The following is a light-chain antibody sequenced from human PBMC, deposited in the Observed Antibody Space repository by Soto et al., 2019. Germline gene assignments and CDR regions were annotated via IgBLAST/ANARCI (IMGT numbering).Light chain of an antibody. J-gene: IGKJ2*01. V-gene: IGKV1-5*03. CDR1: QSISSW. CDR3: QEYNSHSRYT. CDR2: KAS. Sequence: DIQMTQSPSTLSASVGDRVTITCRASQSISSWLAWYQQKPGKAPKLLIYKASSLESGVPSRFSGSGSGTEFTLTISSLQPDDYATYYCQEYNSHSRYTFGQGTKLETK.